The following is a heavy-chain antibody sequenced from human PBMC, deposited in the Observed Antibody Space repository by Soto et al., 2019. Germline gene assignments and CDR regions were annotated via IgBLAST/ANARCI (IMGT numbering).Heavy chain of an antibody. V-gene: IGHV1-69*13. CDR2: IIPIFGTA. D-gene: IGHD6-19*01. CDR1: GYTFTSYA. CDR3: AKVRYSSPMGYYYGMDV. Sequence: SVKVSCKASGYTFTSYAMHWVRQAPGLGLEWVGGIIPIFGTANYAQKFQGRVTTTADESTSTSYMEVNNLRSEDTAVYYCAKVRYSSPMGYYYGMDVWGQGTTVTVSS. J-gene: IGHJ6*02.